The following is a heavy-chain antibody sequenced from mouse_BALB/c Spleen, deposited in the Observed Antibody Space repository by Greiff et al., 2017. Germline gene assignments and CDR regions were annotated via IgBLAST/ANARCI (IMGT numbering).Heavy chain of an antibody. V-gene: IGHV5-6-5*01. CDR1: GFTFSSYA. CDR3: ARGGDYYRYAYYAMDY. J-gene: IGHJ4*01. Sequence: EVMLVESGGGLVKPGGSLKLSCAASGFTFSSYAMSWVRQTPEKRLEWVASISSGGSTYYPDSVKGRFTISRDNARNILYLQMSSLRSEDTAMYYFARGGDYYRYAYYAMDYWGQGTSVTVSS. D-gene: IGHD2-14*01. CDR2: ISSGGST.